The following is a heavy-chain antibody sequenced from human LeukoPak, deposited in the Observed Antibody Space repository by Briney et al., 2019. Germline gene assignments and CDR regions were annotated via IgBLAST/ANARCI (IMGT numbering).Heavy chain of an antibody. J-gene: IGHJ4*02. CDR2: IYHSGST. V-gene: IGHV4-59*12. Sequence: SETLSLTCTVSGGSISSYYWSWIRQPPGKGLERIGYIYHSGSTYYNPSLKSRVTISVDRSKNQFSLKLSSVTAADTAVYYCARGYCSGGSCYFDYWGQGTLVTVSS. D-gene: IGHD2-15*01. CDR1: GGSISSYY. CDR3: ARGYCSGGSCYFDY.